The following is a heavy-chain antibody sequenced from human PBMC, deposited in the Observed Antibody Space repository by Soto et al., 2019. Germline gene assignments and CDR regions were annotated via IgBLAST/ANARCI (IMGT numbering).Heavy chain of an antibody. J-gene: IGHJ5*02. Sequence: GGSLRLSCAASGFTFSSYSMNWVRQAPGKGLEWVSSISGSGFKKYYADSVKGRFTISRDNSKSTVYLELNNLSAEDTAVYHCAKNQGVELVPLATVDWFDPWGQGSVVTVSS. CDR1: GFTFSSYS. D-gene: IGHD1-26*01. V-gene: IGHV3-23*01. CDR3: AKNQGVELVPLATVDWFDP. CDR2: ISGSGFKK.